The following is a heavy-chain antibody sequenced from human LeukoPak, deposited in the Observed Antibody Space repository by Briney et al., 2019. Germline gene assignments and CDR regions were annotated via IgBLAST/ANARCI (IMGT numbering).Heavy chain of an antibody. D-gene: IGHD6-19*01. Sequence: SETLSLTCAVYGESFSGHYWSWIRQPPGKGLEWIGEINHSGSTNYNPSLKSRVTISVDTSKNQFSLKLSSVTAADTAVYYCARAGYSSGWYRYWGQGTLVTVSS. V-gene: IGHV4-34*01. CDR1: GESFSGHY. J-gene: IGHJ4*02. CDR2: INHSGST. CDR3: ARAGYSSGWYRY.